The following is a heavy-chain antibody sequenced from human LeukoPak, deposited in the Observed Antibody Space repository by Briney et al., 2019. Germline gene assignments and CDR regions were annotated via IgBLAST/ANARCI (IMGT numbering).Heavy chain of an antibody. D-gene: IGHD2-2*01. CDR2: TGSTGVST. CDR3: AKDPGVVPAHYFDY. CDR1: GFTFSSYA. V-gene: IGHV3-23*01. J-gene: IGHJ4*02. Sequence: GGSLRLSCAASGFTFSSYAMNWVRQAPGEGLEWDSGTGSTGVSTFYADSVKGRFTVSRDNSKNTLSLQMNSLRAEDTAVYYCAKDPGVVPAHYFDYWGQGTLVTVSS.